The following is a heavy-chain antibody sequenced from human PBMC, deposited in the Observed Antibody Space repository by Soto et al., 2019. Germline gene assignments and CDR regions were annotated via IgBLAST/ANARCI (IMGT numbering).Heavy chain of an antibody. Sequence: GGSLRLSCAASGFTFSDYYMSWIRQAPGKGLEWVSYISSSGSTIYYADSVKGRLTISRDNAKNSLYLQMNSLRAEDTAVYYCARVVGDSITMIVVARLDPWGQGTLVTVSS. CDR3: ARVVGDSITMIVVARLDP. D-gene: IGHD3-22*01. CDR2: ISSSGSTI. V-gene: IGHV3-11*01. J-gene: IGHJ5*02. CDR1: GFTFSDYY.